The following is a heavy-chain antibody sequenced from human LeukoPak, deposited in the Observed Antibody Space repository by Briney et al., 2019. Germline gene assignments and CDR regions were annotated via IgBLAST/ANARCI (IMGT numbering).Heavy chain of an antibody. CDR1: VFTFSIYC. Sequence: GGSLRLSCAASVFTFSIYCMTWVPQAPGRGLECVANIKEAGSEKFSVDSVKGRFTISRDNAKNTLYLQMNSLRAEDTAVYYCTKDQTVAGTYDAWGRVTLVIVS. CDR2: IKEAGSEK. J-gene: IGHJ2*01. V-gene: IGHV3-7*01. D-gene: IGHD6-19*01. CDR3: TKDQTVAGTYDA.